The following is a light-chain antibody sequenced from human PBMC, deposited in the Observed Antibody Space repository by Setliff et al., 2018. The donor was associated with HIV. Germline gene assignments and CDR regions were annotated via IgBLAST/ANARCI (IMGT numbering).Light chain of an antibody. J-gene: IGLJ1*01. CDR3: SSYTSTTLYV. CDR2: EVS. V-gene: IGLV2-14*01. CDR1: SSDVGGYNH. Sequence: QSVLTQPASVSGSPGQSITISCSGSSSDVGGYNHVSWYQQHPGKAPKVMIYEVSNRPSGVSNRFSGSKSGNTASLTISGLQAEDEADYYCSSYTSTTLYVFGTGTKV.